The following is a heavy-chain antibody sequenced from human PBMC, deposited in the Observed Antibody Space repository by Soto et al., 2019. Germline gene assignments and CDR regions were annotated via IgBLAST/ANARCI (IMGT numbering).Heavy chain of an antibody. V-gene: IGHV1-18*01. CDR3: AREGQLGY. CDR2: ISAYKGNT. D-gene: IGHD6-6*01. Sequence: QVQLLQSRDRVEKPGASVRVSCKTSGYAFTTYGFSWVRQAPGQGLEWMGWISAYKGNTNYAQKLQGRVTLTTDTSTSTAYMELRSLRSDDTAVSYCAREGQLGYWGQGTLVTVSS. J-gene: IGHJ4*02. CDR1: GYAFTTYG.